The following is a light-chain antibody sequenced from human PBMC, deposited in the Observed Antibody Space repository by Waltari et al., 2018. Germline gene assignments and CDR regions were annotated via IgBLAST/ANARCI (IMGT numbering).Light chain of an antibody. CDR2: EVN. CDR3: SSYTTSSIVV. J-gene: IGLJ3*02. V-gene: IGLV2-14*03. Sequence: QSALTQPASVSGSPGQSITISCTGTSSDVGTYNYVSWYQKYPGKAPKVMIYEVNKRPTGASKRVSGSKSGNTASLRISGLQPEDEADYYCSSYTTSSIVVFGGGTKLIVL. CDR1: SSDVGTYNY.